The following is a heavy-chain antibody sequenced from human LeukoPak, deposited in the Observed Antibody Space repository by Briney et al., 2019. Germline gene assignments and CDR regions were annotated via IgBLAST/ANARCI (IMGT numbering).Heavy chain of an antibody. CDR1: GYSFTTYW. CDR3: ARGVYYYDSSGPDKTNYFDY. J-gene: IGHJ4*02. Sequence: GESLKISCRGSGYSFTTYWIGWVRQMPGKGLEWMGIIYPGDSDTRYTPSFQGQVTISADKSISTAYLQWSSLKASDTAMYYCARGVYYYDSSGPDKTNYFDYWGQGTLVTVSS. CDR2: IYPGDSDT. V-gene: IGHV5-51*01. D-gene: IGHD3-22*01.